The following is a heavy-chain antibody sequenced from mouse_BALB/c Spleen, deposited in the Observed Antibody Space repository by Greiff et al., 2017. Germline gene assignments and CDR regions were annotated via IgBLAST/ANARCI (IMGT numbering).Heavy chain of an antibody. D-gene: IGHD1-1*02. J-gene: IGHJ4*01. Sequence: VQLKESGGGLVQPGGSLKLSCAASGFTFSSYCMSWVRQTPDKRLELVATINSNGGSTYYPDSMKGRFIISRDNTKNTLYLQMSSLKSEDSAMYCCTRDKDCGGYAMDYWGQGTSVTVSS. CDR1: GFTFSSYC. V-gene: IGHV5-6-3*01. CDR3: TRDKDCGGYAMDY. CDR2: INSNGGST.